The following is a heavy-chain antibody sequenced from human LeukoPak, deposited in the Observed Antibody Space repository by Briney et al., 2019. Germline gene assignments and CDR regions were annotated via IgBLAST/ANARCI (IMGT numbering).Heavy chain of an antibody. D-gene: IGHD5-12*01. CDR1: GFTFSSYA. V-gene: IGHV3-30-3*01. Sequence: GGSLRLSCAASGFTFSSYAIHWVRQAPGKGLEWVAVISFDGTSKYYPDSVKGQFTIYRDNSKNTLYLQMNSLRAEDTAVYFCAREKSVRGGYGGYFDYWGQGTLVTVSS. CDR3: AREKSVRGGYGGYFDY. J-gene: IGHJ4*02. CDR2: ISFDGTSK.